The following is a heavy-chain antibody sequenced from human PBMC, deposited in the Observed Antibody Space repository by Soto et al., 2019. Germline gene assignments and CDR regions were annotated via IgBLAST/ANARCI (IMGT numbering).Heavy chain of an antibody. CDR3: AGDGLGRGGCSSTTCYGFGY. CDR2: ISSGGSTA. Sequence: EVQLVESGGGLVQPGGSLRLSCAASGFTFSSYSMNWVRQAPGKGLECVSDISSGGSTAYYADSVKGRFTISRDNAKNTAYLETDSLLVQDTAGHYCAGDGLGRGGCSSTTCYGFGYWGQGTLVTVSS. CDR1: GFTFSSYS. J-gene: IGHJ4*02. V-gene: IGHV3-48*01. D-gene: IGHD2-2*01.